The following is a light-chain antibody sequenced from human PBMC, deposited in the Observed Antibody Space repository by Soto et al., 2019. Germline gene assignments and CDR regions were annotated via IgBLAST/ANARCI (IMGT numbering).Light chain of an antibody. Sequence: DIQLTQSPSFLSASVGDRVTITCRASRGISSYLAWFQQIPGKPPKLVIYAASTLQPGVPSRFSGGGSGTEFTLTISSLQPEDFATYYCQQLDSYPYPFCQGTKLEIK. V-gene: IGKV1-9*01. CDR3: QQLDSYPYP. CDR1: RGISSY. J-gene: IGKJ2*01. CDR2: AAS.